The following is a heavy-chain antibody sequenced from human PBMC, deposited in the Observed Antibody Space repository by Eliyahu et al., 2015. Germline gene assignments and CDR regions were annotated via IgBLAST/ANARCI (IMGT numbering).Heavy chain of an antibody. D-gene: IGHD3-10*01. CDR3: TTEGFWADYYGSGYYFDY. V-gene: IGHV3-15*01. CDR1: GFTFSNAW. J-gene: IGHJ4*02. Sequence: EVQLVESGGGLVKPGGSLRLSCAASGFTFSNAWMSWVRQAPGKGLEWVGRXKSKTDGGTTDSAAPVKGRFTISRDDSKNTLYLQMNSLKXEDTAVYYCTTEGFWADYYGSGYYFDYWGQGTLVTVSS. CDR2: XKSKTDGGTT.